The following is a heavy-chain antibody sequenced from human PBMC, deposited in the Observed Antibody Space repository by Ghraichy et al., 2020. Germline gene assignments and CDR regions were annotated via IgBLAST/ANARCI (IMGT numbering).Heavy chain of an antibody. D-gene: IGHD2-15*01. Sequence: GESLNISCAASGFTFSSYGMHWVRQAPGKGLEWVAVISYDGSNKYYADSVKGRFTISRDNSKNTLYLQMNSLRAEDTAVYYCAKDGYCSGGSCLVDAFDIWGQGTMVTVSS. CDR2: ISYDGSNK. CDR3: AKDGYCSGGSCLVDAFDI. CDR1: GFTFSSYG. J-gene: IGHJ3*02. V-gene: IGHV3-30*18.